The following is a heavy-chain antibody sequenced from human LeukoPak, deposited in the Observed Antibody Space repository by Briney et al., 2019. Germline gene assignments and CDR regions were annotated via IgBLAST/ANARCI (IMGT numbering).Heavy chain of an antibody. V-gene: IGHV1-69*04. CDR3: ARIAEDTAANL. Sequence: SVKVSCKASGGTFSIYAISWVRQAPEQGLEWIGRIIPILGIANYAQKFQGRVTITADKSTSTAYMGLRSLRSDDTAVYYCARIAEDTAANLWGRGTLVTVSS. J-gene: IGHJ2*01. CDR1: GGTFSIYA. CDR2: IIPILGIA. D-gene: IGHD5-18*01.